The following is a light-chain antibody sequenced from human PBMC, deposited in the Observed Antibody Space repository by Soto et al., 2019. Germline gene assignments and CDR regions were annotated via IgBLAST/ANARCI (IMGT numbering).Light chain of an antibody. J-gene: IGLJ1*01. CDR1: SGDIGSYNR. Sequence: QSVRAQPASVSGSPGQSITISCTGTSGDIGSYNRVSWYKQHPGKAPKLIIYEVTDRPSGVSNRFSGSKSGNTASLTISGLQAEDEAEYYCSSYTNINTRACVFGTGTKVTV. V-gene: IGLV2-14*01. CDR3: SSYTNINTRACV. CDR2: EVT.